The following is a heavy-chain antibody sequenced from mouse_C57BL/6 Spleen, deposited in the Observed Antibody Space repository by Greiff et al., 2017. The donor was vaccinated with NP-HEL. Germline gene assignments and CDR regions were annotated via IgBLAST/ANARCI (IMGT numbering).Heavy chain of an antibody. J-gene: IGHJ4*01. CDR2: IDPSDSYT. Sequence: QVQLQQPGAELVKPGASVKLSCKASGYTFTSYWMQWVKQRPGQGLEWIGVIDPSDSYTNYNQKFKGKATLTVDTSSSTAYMQLSSLTSEDSAVYYCARQGYAMDYWVKEPQSPSPQ. V-gene: IGHV1-50*01. CDR3: ARQGYAMDY. CDR1: GYTFTSYW.